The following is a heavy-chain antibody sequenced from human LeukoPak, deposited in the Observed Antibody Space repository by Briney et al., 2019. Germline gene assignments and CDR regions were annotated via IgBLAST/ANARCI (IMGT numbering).Heavy chain of an antibody. CDR1: GYTFTSYG. Sequence: ASVKVSCKASGYTFTSYGISWVRQAPGQGLEWMGWISAYNGNTNYAQKFQGRVTMTEDTSTDTAYMELSSLRSEDTAVYYCAITRGWFDPWGQETLVTVSS. D-gene: IGHD7-27*01. J-gene: IGHJ5*02. V-gene: IGHV1-18*01. CDR3: AITRGWFDP. CDR2: ISAYNGNT.